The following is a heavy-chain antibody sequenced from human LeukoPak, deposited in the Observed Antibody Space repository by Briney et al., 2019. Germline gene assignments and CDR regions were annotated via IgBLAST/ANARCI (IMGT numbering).Heavy chain of an antibody. CDR3: TTVGRGVIISPFDY. Sequence: GGSLRLPCAASGFTFSNAWMSWVRQAPGKGLEWVGRIKSKTDGGTTDYAAPVKGRFTISRDDSKNTLYLQMNSLKTEDTAVYYCTTVGRGVIISPFDYWGQGTLVTVSS. CDR2: IKSKTDGGTT. CDR1: GFTFSNAW. V-gene: IGHV3-15*01. D-gene: IGHD3-10*01. J-gene: IGHJ4*02.